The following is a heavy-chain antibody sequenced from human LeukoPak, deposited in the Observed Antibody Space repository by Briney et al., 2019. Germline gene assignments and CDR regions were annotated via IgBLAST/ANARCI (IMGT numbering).Heavy chain of an antibody. D-gene: IGHD2-2*01. V-gene: IGHV4-61*08. CDR3: ARDRAVGVVPGLFDP. CDR2: IYYSGST. CDR1: GGSISSGGYY. Sequence: SETLSLTRTVSGGSISSGGYYWSWIRQPPGKGLEWIGYIYYSGSTNYNPSLKSRVTISVDTSKNQFSLKLSSVTAADTAVYYCARDRAVGVVPGLFDPWGQGTLVTVSS. J-gene: IGHJ5*02.